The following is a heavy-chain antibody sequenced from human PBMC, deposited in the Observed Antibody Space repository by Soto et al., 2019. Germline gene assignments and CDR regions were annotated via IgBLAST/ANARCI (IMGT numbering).Heavy chain of an antibody. CDR2: ISGSGGSK. V-gene: IGHV3-23*01. CDR1: GFTFSSYA. Sequence: GGSLRLSCAASGFTFSSYAMSWVRQAPGKGLEWVSAISGSGGSKYYADSVKGRFTISSDNSKNTLYLQMNSLRAEDTAVYYCAKDGGGWLNDIWFDPWGQGTLVTVSS. CDR3: AKDGGGWLNDIWFDP. D-gene: IGHD3-16*01. J-gene: IGHJ5*02.